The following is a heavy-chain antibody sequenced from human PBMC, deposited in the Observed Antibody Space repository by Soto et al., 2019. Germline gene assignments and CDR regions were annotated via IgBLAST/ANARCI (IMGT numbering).Heavy chain of an antibody. CDR2: ISSSSSYI. Sequence: EVQLVESGGGLVKPGGSLRLSCAASGFTFSDYSMNWVRQAPGKGLEWVSSISSSSSYIYYADSVKGRFTISRDNAKNSRYLQMNSLRAEDTAVYYCASSKGYSSGWFDYWGQGTLVTVSS. D-gene: IGHD6-19*01. V-gene: IGHV3-21*01. CDR1: GFTFSDYS. J-gene: IGHJ4*02. CDR3: ASSKGYSSGWFDY.